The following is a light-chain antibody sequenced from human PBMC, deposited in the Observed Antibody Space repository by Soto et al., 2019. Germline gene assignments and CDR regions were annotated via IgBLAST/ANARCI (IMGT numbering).Light chain of an antibody. CDR3: QQYDSSSPT. J-gene: IGKJ2*01. Sequence: DIQMTQSPSTLSASVGDGVTLTCRASQNISVWLAWYQQRPGKAPKFLIYDASNLETGVSSRFSGSGSGTEFTLTILSLQPDDFSTYYCQQYDSSSPTFGQGTKLEIK. CDR2: DAS. V-gene: IGKV1-5*01. CDR1: QNISVW.